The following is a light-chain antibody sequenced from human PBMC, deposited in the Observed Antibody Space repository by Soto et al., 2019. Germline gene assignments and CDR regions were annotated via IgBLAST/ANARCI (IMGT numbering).Light chain of an antibody. CDR1: QSISSY. Sequence: DIQMTQSPSSLSASVGDRVTITCRASQSISSYLNWYQQKPGKAPKLLIYAASCLQSGVPSRFSGSGSGTDFTLTISSLQPEDFATYYCQHSYSTPLSFGQGTNVEIK. J-gene: IGKJ1*01. CDR3: QHSYSTPLS. V-gene: IGKV1-39*01. CDR2: AAS.